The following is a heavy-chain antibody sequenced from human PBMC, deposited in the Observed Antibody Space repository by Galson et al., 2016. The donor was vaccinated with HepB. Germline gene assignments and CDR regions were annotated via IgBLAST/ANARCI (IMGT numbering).Heavy chain of an antibody. V-gene: IGHV5-10-1*01. CDR3: ARHDEVDSVRWFDP. D-gene: IGHD3/OR15-3a*01. Sequence: QSGAEVKKPGESLRISCKGSGYSFTSHWISWVRQMPGKGLEWMGRIDPSDSYINYSPFFQGHVTISVDKSISPAYLQWSSLEASDSAMYYCARHDEVDSVRWFDPWGQGTLVTVSS. CDR2: IDPSDSYI. J-gene: IGHJ5*02. CDR1: GYSFTSHW.